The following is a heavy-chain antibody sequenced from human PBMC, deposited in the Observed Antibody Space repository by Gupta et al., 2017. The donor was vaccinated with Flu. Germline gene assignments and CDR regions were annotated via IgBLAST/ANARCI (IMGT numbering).Heavy chain of an antibody. Sequence: AMHWVRQAPGKGLEWVSGISWNSGSIGYADSVKGRFTISRDNAKSSLYLQMNSLRAEDTAFYYCAKDMDRYSSSGSIFDFWGQGTLVTVSS. V-gene: IGHV3-9*01. J-gene: IGHJ4*02. D-gene: IGHD6-6*01. CDR3: AKDMDRYSSSGSIFDF. CDR1: A. CDR2: ISWNSGSI.